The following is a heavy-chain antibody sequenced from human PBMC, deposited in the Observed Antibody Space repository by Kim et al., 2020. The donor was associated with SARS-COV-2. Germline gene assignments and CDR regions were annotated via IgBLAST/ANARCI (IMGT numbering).Heavy chain of an antibody. J-gene: IGHJ2*01. V-gene: IGHV4-39*01. CDR3: ARHIRNGCFGR. Sequence: SETLSLTCTVSGVSISSSTDYWAWIRQPPGKGLECIGNINYSGRAYYNPSLNSRVTISVDTSKNQFSLKLSSVTAADTAVYYCARHIRNGCFGRGGR. D-gene: IGHD1-1*01. CDR2: INYSGRA. CDR1: GVSISSSTDY.